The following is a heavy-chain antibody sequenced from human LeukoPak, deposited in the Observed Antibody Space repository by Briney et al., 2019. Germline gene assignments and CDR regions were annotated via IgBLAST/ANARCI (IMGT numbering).Heavy chain of an antibody. CDR2: IYYSGST. Sequence: PSETLSLTCTVSGGSISSYYWGWIRQPPGKGLEWIGSIYYSGSTYYNPSLKSRGTIYVDTSSNQFSLKLSSVPAADTAVYYCASITMIVVENYFDYWGQGTLVTVSS. V-gene: IGHV4-39*01. CDR1: GGSISSYY. J-gene: IGHJ4*02. D-gene: IGHD3-22*01. CDR3: ASITMIVVENYFDY.